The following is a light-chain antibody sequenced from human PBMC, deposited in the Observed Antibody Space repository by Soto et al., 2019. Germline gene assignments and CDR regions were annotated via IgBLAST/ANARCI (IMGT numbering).Light chain of an antibody. CDR2: GAS. Sequence: EIVLTQSPGTLSLSPGERATLSCRASQSVSSSYLARYQQNRGQAPRLLIYGASTRALVLPDRLGGSGCGTEFTPTISRLQPEDFAVYYCQQYGSSRWTFGQGTKVEIK. J-gene: IGKJ1*01. V-gene: IGKV3-20*01. CDR3: QQYGSSRWT. CDR1: QSVSSSY.